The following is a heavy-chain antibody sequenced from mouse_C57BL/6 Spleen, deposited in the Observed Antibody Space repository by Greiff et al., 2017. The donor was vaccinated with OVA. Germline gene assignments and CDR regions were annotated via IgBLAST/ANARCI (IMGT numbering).Heavy chain of an antibody. J-gene: IGHJ2*01. V-gene: IGHV1-19*01. D-gene: IGHD2-5*01. CDR2: INPYNGGT. Sequence: EVKLQESGPVLVKPGASVKMSCKASGYTFTDYYMNWVKQSHGKSLEWIGVINPYNGGTSYNQKFKGKATLTVDKSSSTAYMELNSLTSEDSAVYYCARDSNYDFDYWGQGTTLTVSS. CDR3: ARDSNYDFDY. CDR1: GYTFTDYY.